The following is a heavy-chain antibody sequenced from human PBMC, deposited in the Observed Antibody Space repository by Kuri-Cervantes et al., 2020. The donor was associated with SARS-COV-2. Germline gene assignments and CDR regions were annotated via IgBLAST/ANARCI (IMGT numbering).Heavy chain of an antibody. CDR1: GFTFSFHA. V-gene: IGHV3-23*01. CDR3: AKDLGQQQFYY. J-gene: IGHJ4*02. D-gene: IGHD6-13*01. Sequence: GGSLRLSCAASGFTFSFHAMNWVRQAPGKGLEWVSGISGRGDSRHYADSVKGRFTISRDNSKNTLFLQMNSLRVEDTAVYYCAKDLGQQQFYYWGQGTLVTVSS. CDR2: ISGRGDSR.